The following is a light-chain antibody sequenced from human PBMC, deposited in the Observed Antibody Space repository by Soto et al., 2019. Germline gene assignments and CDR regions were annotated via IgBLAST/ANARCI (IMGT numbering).Light chain of an antibody. CDR3: QQRSNWLFT. CDR2: NAS. Sequence: EIVLRQSPATLSLSPGERATLSCRASQSVSSYLAWYQQKPGQAPRLLIYNASNRATGIPARFSGSGSGTDFTLTISSLEREDFAVYYCQQRSNWLFTFGPGTKVDIK. J-gene: IGKJ3*01. CDR1: QSVSSY. V-gene: IGKV3-11*01.